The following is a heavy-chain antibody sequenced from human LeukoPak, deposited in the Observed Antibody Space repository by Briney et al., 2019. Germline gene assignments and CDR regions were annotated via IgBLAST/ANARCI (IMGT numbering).Heavy chain of an antibody. CDR2: MNPNSGGT. CDR1: GYTFTGYY. Sequence: ASVKVSCKASGYTFTGYYMHWVRQAPGQGLEWMGWMNPNSGGTNYAQKFQDRVTLTRDTSIRIAYMELSRLRFDDTAVYYCARDATDLRGYSSGWYYFDYWGQGTLVTVSS. CDR3: ARDATDLRGYSSGWYYFDY. V-gene: IGHV1-2*02. D-gene: IGHD6-19*01. J-gene: IGHJ4*02.